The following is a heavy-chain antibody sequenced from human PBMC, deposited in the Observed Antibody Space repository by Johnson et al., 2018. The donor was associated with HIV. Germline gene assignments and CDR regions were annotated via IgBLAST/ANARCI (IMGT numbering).Heavy chain of an antibody. CDR3: ARASAATKGNAFDI. CDR1: GFTFSSYA. Sequence: QVQLVESGGGVVQPGRSLRLSCAASGFTFSSYAMHWVRQAPGKGLEWVAVISYDGSNKYYADSVKGRFTISRDNSKNTLYLQMNSLRAEDTALYYCARASAATKGNAFDIWGQGTMV. CDR2: ISYDGSNK. D-gene: IGHD1-26*01. J-gene: IGHJ3*02. V-gene: IGHV3-30*04.